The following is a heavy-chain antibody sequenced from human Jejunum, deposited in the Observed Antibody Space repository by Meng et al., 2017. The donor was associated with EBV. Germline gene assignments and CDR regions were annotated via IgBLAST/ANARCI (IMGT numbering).Heavy chain of an antibody. V-gene: IGHV3-21*01. D-gene: IGHD3-10*01. CDR3: ARDDYGSGSYYDY. J-gene: IGHJ4*02. Sequence: EVQLVESGGGLVKPGGSVRLSCAASGFTFSSYSMNWVRQAPGKGLEWVSSISSSSSYIYYADSVKGRFTISRDNAKNSLYLQMNSLRAEDTAVYYCARDDYGSGSYYDYWGQGTLVTVST. CDR2: ISSSSSYI. CDR1: GFTFSSYS.